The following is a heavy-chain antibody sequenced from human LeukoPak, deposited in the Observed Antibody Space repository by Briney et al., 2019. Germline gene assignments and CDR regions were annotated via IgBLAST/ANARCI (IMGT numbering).Heavy chain of an antibody. CDR1: GFTFSSYG. D-gene: IGHD4-17*01. CDR2: IRYDGSNK. J-gene: IGHJ3*02. V-gene: IGHV3-30*02. Sequence: PGRSLRLSCAASGFTFSSYGMHWVRQAPGKGLEWVAFIRYDGSNKYYADSVKGRFTISRDNSKNTLYLQMNSLRAEDTAVYYCAKHYGDYEADAFDIWGQGTMVTVSS. CDR3: AKHYGDYEADAFDI.